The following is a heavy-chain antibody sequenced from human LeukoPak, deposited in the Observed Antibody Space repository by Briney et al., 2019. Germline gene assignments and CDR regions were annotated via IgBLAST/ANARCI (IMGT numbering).Heavy chain of an antibody. CDR2: INHSGST. J-gene: IGHJ4*02. Sequence: SETLSLTCAVYGGSFSGYYWSWIRQPSGKGLEWIGEINHSGSTNYNPSLKSRVTISVDTSKNQFSLKLSSVTAADTAVYYCARDGNYGSGSKGLDYWGQGTLVTVSS. CDR3: ARDGNYGSGSKGLDY. V-gene: IGHV4-34*01. CDR1: GGSFSGYY. D-gene: IGHD3-10*01.